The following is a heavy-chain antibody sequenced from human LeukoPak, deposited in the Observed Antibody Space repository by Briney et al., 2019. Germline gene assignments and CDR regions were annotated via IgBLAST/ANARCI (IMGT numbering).Heavy chain of an antibody. V-gene: IGHV3-66*02. Sequence: GGSLRLSCAASGFTVSSNYMSWVRQAPGKGLEWVSVIYSGGSTYYADSVKGRFTISRDNSKNTLYLQMNSLRAEDTAVYYCATDRNYYGSGKGYWGQGTLVTVSS. CDR1: GFTVSSNY. CDR3: ATDRNYYGSGKGY. CDR2: IYSGGST. J-gene: IGHJ4*02. D-gene: IGHD3-10*01.